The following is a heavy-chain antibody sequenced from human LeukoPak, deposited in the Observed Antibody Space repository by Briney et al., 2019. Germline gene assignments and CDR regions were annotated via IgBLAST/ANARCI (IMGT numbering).Heavy chain of an antibody. J-gene: IGHJ2*01. V-gene: IGHV4-59*01. Sequence: PSETLSLTCTVSGGSISSYYWSWIRQPPGKGLEWIGYIYYSGSTNYNPSLKSRVTISVDTSKNQLSLKLSSVTAADTAVYYCARVDWNWYFDLWGRGTLVTVSS. CDR1: GGSISSYY. D-gene: IGHD3-9*01. CDR2: IYYSGST. CDR3: ARVDWNWYFDL.